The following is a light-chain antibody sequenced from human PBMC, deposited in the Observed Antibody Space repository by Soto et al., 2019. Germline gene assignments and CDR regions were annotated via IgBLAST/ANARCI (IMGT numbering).Light chain of an antibody. CDR2: TNT. CDR1: SSNFGAGYD. J-gene: IGLJ1*01. V-gene: IGLV1-40*01. CDR3: QSYDSSLSRYV. Sequence: QSVLTQPPSVSGAPGQRVTISCTAGSSNFGAGYDVHWYQQLPGTAPKLLIHTNTNRPSGVPDRFSGSKSDTSASLAITGLQAEDEADYYCQSYDSSLSRYVFGTGTKLTVL.